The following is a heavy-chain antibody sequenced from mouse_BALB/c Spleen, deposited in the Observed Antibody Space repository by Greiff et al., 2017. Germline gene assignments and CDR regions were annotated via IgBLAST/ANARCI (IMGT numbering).Heavy chain of an antibody. D-gene: IGHD2-10*02. CDR2: INSNGGST. CDR3: ARGGVWYPDAMDY. CDR1: GFTFSSYG. Sequence: EVKLMESGGGLVQPGGSLKLSCAASGFTFSSYGMSWVRQTPDKRLELVATINSNGGSTYYPDSVKGRFTISRDNAKNTMYLQMSSLKSEDTAMYYCARGGVWYPDAMDYWGQGTSVTVSS. V-gene: IGHV5-6-3*01. J-gene: IGHJ4*01.